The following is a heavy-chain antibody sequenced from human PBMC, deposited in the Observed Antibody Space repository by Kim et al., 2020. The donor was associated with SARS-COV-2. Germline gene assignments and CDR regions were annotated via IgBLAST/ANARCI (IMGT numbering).Heavy chain of an antibody. Sequence: ADTRTGRFTISGDNSKNTLSLQMNRLRAEDTSVYYCARWDSSAWTLVRYWGQGTLVIVSS. D-gene: IGHD6-19*01. J-gene: IGHJ4*02. CDR3: ARWDSSAWTLVRY. V-gene: IGHV3-33*01.